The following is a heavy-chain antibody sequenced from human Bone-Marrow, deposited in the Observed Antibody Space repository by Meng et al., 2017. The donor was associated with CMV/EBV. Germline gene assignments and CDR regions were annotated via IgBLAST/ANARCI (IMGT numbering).Heavy chain of an antibody. V-gene: IGHV3-49*04. CDR1: GFTFGDYA. Sequence: GESLKISCTASGFTFGDYAMSWVRQAPGKGLEWVGFIRSKAYGGTTEYAASVKGRFTISRDDSKSIAYLQMNSLKTEDTAVYYCTRDIVVVPAAHFYYYYGMAVWGQGNTVNGAS. J-gene: IGHJ6*01. CDR3: TRDIVVVPAAHFYYYYGMAV. CDR2: IRSKAYGGTT. D-gene: IGHD2-2*01.